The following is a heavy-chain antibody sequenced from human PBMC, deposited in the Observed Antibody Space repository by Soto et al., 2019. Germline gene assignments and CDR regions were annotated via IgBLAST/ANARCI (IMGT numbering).Heavy chain of an antibody. V-gene: IGHV1-69*13. CDR2: IIPIFETA. D-gene: IGHD5-12*01. CDR3: ARDRDYSGFFYGMDV. J-gene: IGHJ6*02. CDR1: GGTFSSYA. Sequence: SVKVSCKASGGTFSSYAISWVRQAPGQGLEWMGGIIPIFETANYAQKFQGRVTITADVATNTAYMELSSLRSEDTAVYYCARDRDYSGFFYGMDVWGLGTTVTVSS.